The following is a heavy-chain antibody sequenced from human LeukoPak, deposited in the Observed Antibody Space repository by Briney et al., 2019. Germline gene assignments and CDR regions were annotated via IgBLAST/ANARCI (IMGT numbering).Heavy chain of an antibody. Sequence: SETLSLTCTVSGGSIRSYYWSWIRQPPGKGLEWIGYIYYSGSTNYNPSLKSRVTISVDTSKNQFSLKLSSVTAADTAVYYCARIYSSGWYYDYWGQGTLVTVSS. D-gene: IGHD6-19*01. V-gene: IGHV4-59*01. CDR1: GGSIRSYY. CDR3: ARIYSSGWYYDY. J-gene: IGHJ4*02. CDR2: IYYSGST.